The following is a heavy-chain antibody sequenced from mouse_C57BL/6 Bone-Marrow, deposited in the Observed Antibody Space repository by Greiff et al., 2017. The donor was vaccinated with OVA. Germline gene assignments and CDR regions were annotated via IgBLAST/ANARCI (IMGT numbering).Heavy chain of an antibody. CDR1: GFTFSSYG. CDR2: ISSGGSYT. CDR3: ARRYYYGSSYSFAY. J-gene: IGHJ3*01. D-gene: IGHD1-1*01. Sequence: DVMLVESGGDLVKPGGSLKLSCAASGFTFSSYGMSWVRQTPDKRLEWVATISSGGSYTYYPDSVKGRFTISRDNAKNTLYLQMSSLKSEDTAMYYCARRYYYGSSYSFAYWGQGTLVTVSA. V-gene: IGHV5-6*02.